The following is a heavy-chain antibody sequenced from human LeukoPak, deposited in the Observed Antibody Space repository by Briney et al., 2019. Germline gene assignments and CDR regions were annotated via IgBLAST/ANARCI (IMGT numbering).Heavy chain of an antibody. D-gene: IGHD5-24*01. CDR3: ARPSPPGDGYNPCDY. Sequence: GGSLRLSCEASGFNFHNFAMHWVRQAPGKGLEWVAVISNDERNKYYTDSVKGRFTISRDNSKNTVYLQMNSLRPEDTAMYYCARPSPPGDGYNPCDYWGPGALVTVSS. CDR1: GFNFHNFA. J-gene: IGHJ4*02. V-gene: IGHV3-30*04. CDR2: ISNDERNK.